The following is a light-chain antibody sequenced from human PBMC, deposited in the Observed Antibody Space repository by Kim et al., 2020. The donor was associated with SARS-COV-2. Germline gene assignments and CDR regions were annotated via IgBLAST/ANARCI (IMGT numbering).Light chain of an antibody. Sequence: QLVLTQPPSASGTPGQRVTISCSGSTSNIGTYYVYWYQQLPGTAPKLLIYRNNQRPSGVPDRFSGSRSDTSASLAISGLRSEDEGDYYCSAWDNSLSAVLFGGGTQLTVL. CDR3: SAWDNSLSAVL. CDR1: TSNIGTYY. CDR2: RNN. V-gene: IGLV1-47*01. J-gene: IGLJ2*01.